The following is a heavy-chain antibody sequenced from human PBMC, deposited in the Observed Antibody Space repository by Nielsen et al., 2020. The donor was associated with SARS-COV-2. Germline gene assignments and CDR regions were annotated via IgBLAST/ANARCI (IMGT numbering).Heavy chain of an antibody. D-gene: IGHD3-3*01. V-gene: IGHV1-18*01. CDR3: ARSVRITIFGVVISESNWFDP. J-gene: IGHJ5*02. CDR2: ISAYNGNT. Sequence: WVRQAPGHGLAWVGWISAYNGNTNYAQKLQGRVTMTTDTSTSTAYMELRSLRSDDTAVYYCARSVRITIFGVVISESNWFDPWGQGTLVTVSS.